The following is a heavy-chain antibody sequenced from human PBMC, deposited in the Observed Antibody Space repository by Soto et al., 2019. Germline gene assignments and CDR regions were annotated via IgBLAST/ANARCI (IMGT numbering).Heavy chain of an antibody. J-gene: IGHJ4*02. CDR2: ISYDGSNK. CDR1: GFTFSSYG. V-gene: IGHV3-30*03. CDR3: ATDLVRLRIPDY. Sequence: QVQLVESGGGVVQPGRSLRLSCAASGFTFSSYGMHWVRQAPGKGLEWVAVISYDGSNKYYADSVKGRFTISRDNSKNTLYLQMNSLRAEDTAVYYCATDLVRLRIPDYWGQGTLVTVSS. D-gene: IGHD4-17*01.